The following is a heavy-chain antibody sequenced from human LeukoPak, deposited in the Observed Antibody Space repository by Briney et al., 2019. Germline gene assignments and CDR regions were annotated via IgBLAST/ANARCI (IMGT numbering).Heavy chain of an antibody. D-gene: IGHD1-1*01. CDR3: ARDTRTWTDAFDI. CDR2: IYYSGNT. CDR1: GGSISSYY. J-gene: IGHJ3*02. V-gene: IGHV4-59*01. Sequence: SETLSLTCTVPGGSISSYYWSWIRQPPGKGLEWIGYIYYSGNTNYNPSLKSRVTISVDTSKNQFSLKLRSVTAADTALYYCARDTRTWTDAFDIWGQGTMVTVSS.